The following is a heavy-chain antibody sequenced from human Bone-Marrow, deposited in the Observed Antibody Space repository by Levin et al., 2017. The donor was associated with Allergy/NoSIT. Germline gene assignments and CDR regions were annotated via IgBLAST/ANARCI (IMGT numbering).Heavy chain of an antibody. V-gene: IGHV4-4*02. D-gene: IGHD7-27*01. J-gene: IGHJ5*02. CDR2: IYHSGST. CDR1: DDSISSSHW. Sequence: SLTCGVSDDSISSSHWWTWVRQPPGKGLEWIGEIYHSGSTNYNPSLKSRVTISVEKSKNQFSLKLSSVTAADTAVYYCARRNVLAPGEEWFDPWGQGTLVTVSS. CDR3: ARRNVLAPGEEWFDP.